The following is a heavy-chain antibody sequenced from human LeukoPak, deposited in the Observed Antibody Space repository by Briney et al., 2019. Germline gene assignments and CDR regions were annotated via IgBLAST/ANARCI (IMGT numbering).Heavy chain of an antibody. CDR1: GFTFSDYY. J-gene: IGHJ4*02. CDR2: MSSSGSTI. D-gene: IGHD1-26*01. V-gene: IGHV3-11*04. CDR3: ARGRYTGSSYLDY. Sequence: GGSLRLSCAASGFTFSDYYMTWIRQAPGKGLEWVSYMSSSGSTIYYADSVKGRFTISRDNAKNSLYLQMNSLRVEDTAFYYCARGRYTGSSYLDYWGQGTLVTVSS.